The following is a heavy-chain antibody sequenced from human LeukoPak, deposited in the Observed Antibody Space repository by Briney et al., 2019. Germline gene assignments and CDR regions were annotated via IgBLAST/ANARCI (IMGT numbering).Heavy chain of an antibody. CDR1: GGSISSSSAY. CDR2: IYYSKNT. CDR3: ARGADSSGYYSIFYFDY. J-gene: IGHJ4*02. D-gene: IGHD3-22*01. V-gene: IGHV4-39*07. Sequence: SETLSLTCTVSGGSISSSSAYWGWIRQPPGKGLEWIGSIYYSKNTYYNPSLKSRVTISVDTSKNQFSLKLSSVTAADTAVYYCARGADSSGYYSIFYFDYWGQGTLVTVSS.